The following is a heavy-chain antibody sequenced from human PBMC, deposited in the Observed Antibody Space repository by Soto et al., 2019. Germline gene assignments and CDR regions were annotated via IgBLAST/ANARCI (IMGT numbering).Heavy chain of an antibody. V-gene: IGHV3-33*01. D-gene: IGHD3-22*01. CDR2: IWYDGSNK. CDR3: ARDGTYYYDSSGYYHDYYYYGMDV. J-gene: IGHJ6*02. Sequence: AGGSLRLSCAASGFTFSSYGMHWVRQAPGKGLEWVAVIWYDGSNKYYADSVKGRFTISRDNSKNTLYLQMNSLRAEDTAVYYCARDGTYYYDSSGYYHDYYYYGMDVWGQGTTVTV. CDR1: GFTFSSYG.